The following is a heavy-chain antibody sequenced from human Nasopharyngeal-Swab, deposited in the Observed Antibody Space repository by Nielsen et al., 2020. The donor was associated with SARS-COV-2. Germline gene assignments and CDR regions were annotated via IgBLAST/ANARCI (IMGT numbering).Heavy chain of an antibody. CDR3: ARDRSLEIKASRSDTYYGMDV. CDR1: GGTFSSYS. Sequence: SFKVSCKASGGTFSSYSISWVRQAPGQGLEWMGGITPIFGTANYAPKFQGRVTITADESTSTAYMELSSLRSEDTAVYYCARDRSLEIKASRSDTYYGMDVWGQGTTVTVSS. D-gene: IGHD6-6*01. CDR2: ITPIFGTA. V-gene: IGHV1-69*13. J-gene: IGHJ6*02.